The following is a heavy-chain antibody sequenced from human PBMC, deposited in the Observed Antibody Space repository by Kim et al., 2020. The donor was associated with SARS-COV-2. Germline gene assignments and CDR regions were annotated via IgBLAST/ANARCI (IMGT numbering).Heavy chain of an antibody. J-gene: IGHJ4*02. V-gene: IGHV3-23*01. Sequence: RFTISRDNSKNTLYLQMNSLRAEDTAVYYCAKIGSLVPAAILAVGGGFDYWGQGTLVTVSS. CDR3: AKIGSLVPAAILAVGGGFDY. D-gene: IGHD2-2*01.